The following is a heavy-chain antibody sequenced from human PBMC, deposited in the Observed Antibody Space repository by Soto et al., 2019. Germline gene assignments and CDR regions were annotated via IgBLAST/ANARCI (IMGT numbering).Heavy chain of an antibody. CDR2: ISSNGVGT. D-gene: IGHD6-6*01. Sequence: SLRLSCAASGFTLSGSAMDWVRQAPGKGLEYVSGISSNGVGTYYANSVQGRFTISRDNSKNTVYLQMGSLRPEDMAVYYCARRARPDFYYMDVWGKGTTVTVSS. V-gene: IGHV3-64*01. CDR3: ARRARPDFYYMDV. J-gene: IGHJ6*03. CDR1: GFTLSGSA.